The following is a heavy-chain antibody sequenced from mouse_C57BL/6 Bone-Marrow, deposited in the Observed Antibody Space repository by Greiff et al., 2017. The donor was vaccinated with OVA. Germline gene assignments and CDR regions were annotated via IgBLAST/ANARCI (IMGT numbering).Heavy chain of an antibody. J-gene: IGHJ3*01. V-gene: IGHV6-3*01. Sequence: EVMLVESGGGLVQPGGSMKLSCVASGFTFSNYWMNWVRQSPEKGLEWVAQIRLKSDNYATHYAESVKGRFTISRDDSKSSVYLQMNNLRAEDTGIYYCTGSPWFAYWGQGTLVTVSA. CDR1: GFTFSNYW. CDR2: IRLKSDNYAT. CDR3: TGSPWFAY.